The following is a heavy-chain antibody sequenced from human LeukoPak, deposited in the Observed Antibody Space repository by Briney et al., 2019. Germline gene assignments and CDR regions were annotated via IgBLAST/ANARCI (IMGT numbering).Heavy chain of an antibody. D-gene: IGHD2-8*01. Sequence: PSETLSLTCTVSGGSISSYYWSWIRQPAGKGLEWIGRIYTSGSTNYNPSLKSRVTMSVDTSKNQFSLKLSSVTAADTAVYYCARILGYCTNGVCYTADAFDIWGQGTMVTVSS. CDR3: ARILGYCTNGVCYTADAFDI. CDR2: IYTSGST. V-gene: IGHV4-4*07. J-gene: IGHJ3*02. CDR1: GGSISSYY.